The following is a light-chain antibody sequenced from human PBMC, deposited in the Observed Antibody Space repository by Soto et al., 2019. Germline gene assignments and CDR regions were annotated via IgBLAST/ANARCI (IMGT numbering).Light chain of an antibody. CDR3: NSNKSRSTYV. CDR1: TSDVGNYNY. CDR2: EVT. Sequence: QSALTQPASVSGSPGQSITISCTGTTSDVGNYNYVSWYQHHPGKAPKLMIYEVTNRPSGVSNRFSGSKSGNTASLTISGLQAEDEADYYCNSNKSRSTYVFGTGTKVTVL. V-gene: IGLV2-14*01. J-gene: IGLJ1*01.